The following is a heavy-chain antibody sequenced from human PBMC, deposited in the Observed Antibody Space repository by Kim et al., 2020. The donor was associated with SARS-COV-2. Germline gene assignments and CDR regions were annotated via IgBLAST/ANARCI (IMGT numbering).Heavy chain of an antibody. CDR3: AGASGWYPHQKSYGMDV. J-gene: IGHJ6*02. CDR1: GGSFSGYY. D-gene: IGHD6-19*01. CDR2: INHSGST. V-gene: IGHV4-34*01. Sequence: SETLSLTCAVYGGSFSGYYWSWIRQPPGKGLEWIGEINHSGSTNYNPSLKSRVTISVDTSKNQFSLKLSSVTAADTAVYYCAGASGWYPHQKSYGMDVWGQGTTVTVSS.